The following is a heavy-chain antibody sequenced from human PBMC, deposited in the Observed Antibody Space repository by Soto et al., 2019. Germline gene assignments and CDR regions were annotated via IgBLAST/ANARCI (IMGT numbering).Heavy chain of an antibody. CDR2: IGYDGSTK. Sequence: AGSLRLSCAASGFTFSSYGMHWVRQEPGKRLLWGVVIGYDGSTKNYADSVKGRFTISGDNSKNTVYLQLTSVRAEDTAVYYCAREETIFGVVIILRYGMDVWGQGTTVTAP. D-gene: IGHD3-3*01. V-gene: IGHV3-33*01. CDR3: AREETIFGVVIILRYGMDV. CDR1: GFTFSSYG. J-gene: IGHJ6*02.